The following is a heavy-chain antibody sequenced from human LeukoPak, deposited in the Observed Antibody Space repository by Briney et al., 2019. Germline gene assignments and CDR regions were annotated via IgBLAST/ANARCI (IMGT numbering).Heavy chain of an antibody. D-gene: IGHD3-16*01. CDR3: ATASSGLIY. CDR1: GLTFSNAW. CDR2: IKRKTDGETT. V-gene: IGHV3-15*01. J-gene: IGHJ4*02. Sequence: GGSLRLSCAASGLTFSNAWMSWVRPAPGEGLEWVGRIKRKTDGETTEYVAPVEGRFTISRDDSKNTLYLQMNSLKTEDTGVYYCATASSGLIYWGQGTLVTVSS.